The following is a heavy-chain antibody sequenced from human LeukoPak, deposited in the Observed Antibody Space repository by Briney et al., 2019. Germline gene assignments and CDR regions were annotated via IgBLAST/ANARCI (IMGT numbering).Heavy chain of an antibody. Sequence: ASVKVSCKTSGYSFTSHGISWVRQAPGQGLEWMGWISGYNGNTNYAQKFQGRVTMTTDASMRTAHMEVRGLRSDDTAVYYCARGGWTTGMDYWGQGTLVTVSS. CDR1: GYSFTSHG. V-gene: IGHV1-18*01. J-gene: IGHJ4*02. CDR2: ISGYNGNT. D-gene: IGHD1-14*01. CDR3: ARGGWTTGMDY.